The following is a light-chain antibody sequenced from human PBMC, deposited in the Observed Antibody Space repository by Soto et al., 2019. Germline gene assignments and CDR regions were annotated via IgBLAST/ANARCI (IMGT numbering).Light chain of an antibody. CDR2: DAS. Sequence: EIVMTQSPGTLSLSPGDRATLSCRASQSVSSYLAWYQQKPGQAPRLLIYDASNRATGIPARFSGSGSGTDFTLTISSLEPEDFAVYYCQQRSNWPLTFGGGTKVDI. J-gene: IGKJ4*01. CDR1: QSVSSY. CDR3: QQRSNWPLT. V-gene: IGKV3-11*01.